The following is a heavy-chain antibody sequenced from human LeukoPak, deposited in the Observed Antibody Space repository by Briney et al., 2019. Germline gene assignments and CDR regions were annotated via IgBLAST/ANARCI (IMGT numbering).Heavy chain of an antibody. CDR2: IYYSGST. CDR3: ARGFYSSGYFDY. V-gene: IGHV4-31*03. Sequence: SGTLSLTCTVSGGSISSGGYYWSWIRQHPGKGLEWIGYIYYSGSTYYNPSLRSRVTMSVDTSKNQFSLKLSSVTAADTAVYYCARGFYSSGYFDYWGQGTLVTVSS. CDR1: GGSISSGGYY. J-gene: IGHJ4*02. D-gene: IGHD3-22*01.